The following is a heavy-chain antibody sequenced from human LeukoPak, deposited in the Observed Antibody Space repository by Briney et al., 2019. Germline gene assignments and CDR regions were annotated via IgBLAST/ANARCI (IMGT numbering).Heavy chain of an antibody. V-gene: IGHV5-51*01. J-gene: IGHJ4*02. D-gene: IGHD3-10*01. CDR2: IYPGDSDT. CDR3: ARVSGSGSYYDASYYYFDY. Sequence: GESLKISCRGSGHSFVRYWLAWVRQMPGQGLELMGIIYPGDSDTRYSPSFEGQVTISADKFLTTAYLQWSSLKASDTAMYYCARVSGSGSYYDASYYYFDYWGQGTLVTVSS. CDR1: GHSFVRYW.